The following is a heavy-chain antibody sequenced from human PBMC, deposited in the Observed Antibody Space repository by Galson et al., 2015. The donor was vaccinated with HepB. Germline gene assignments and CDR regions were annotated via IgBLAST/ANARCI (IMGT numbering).Heavy chain of an antibody. CDR2: ISYDGSNK. Sequence: SLRLSCAASGFTFSSYAMHWVRQAPGKGLEWVAVISYDGSNKYYADSVKGRFTISRDNSKNTLYLQMNSLRAEDTAVYYCARGRYSYGYGSNWYFDLWGRGTLVTVSS. J-gene: IGHJ2*01. CDR3: ARGRYSYGYGSNWYFDL. V-gene: IGHV3-30*04. CDR1: GFTFSSYA. D-gene: IGHD5-18*01.